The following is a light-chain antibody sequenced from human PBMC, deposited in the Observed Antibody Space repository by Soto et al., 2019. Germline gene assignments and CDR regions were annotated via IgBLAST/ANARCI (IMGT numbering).Light chain of an antibody. J-gene: IGLJ3*02. CDR2: IKSDGSH. Sequence: QPVLTQSPSASASLGASVKLTCTLSSGHSSYAIAWHQQQPEKGPRYLMIIKSDGSHIKGDGIPDRFSGSSSGAERYLIISGLQSEDEADYYCQTCGTGIRVFGGGTKVTVL. CDR3: QTCGTGIRV. CDR1: SGHSSYA. V-gene: IGLV4-69*01.